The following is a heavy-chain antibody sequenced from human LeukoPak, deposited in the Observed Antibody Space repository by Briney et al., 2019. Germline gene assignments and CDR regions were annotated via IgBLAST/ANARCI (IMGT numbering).Heavy chain of an antibody. J-gene: IGHJ3*02. D-gene: IGHD1-26*01. V-gene: IGHV3-23*01. CDR1: GFTFSSYA. Sequence: GGSLRLSCAASGFTFSSYAMSWVRQAPGKGLEWVSGISRSVDNTYFVDSVKGRFTISRDNSKNTLYLQMNSLRAEDTALYYCAKLGYSGSFYARGDAFDIWGQGTMVTVSP. CDR3: AKLGYSGSFYARGDAFDI. CDR2: ISRSVDNT.